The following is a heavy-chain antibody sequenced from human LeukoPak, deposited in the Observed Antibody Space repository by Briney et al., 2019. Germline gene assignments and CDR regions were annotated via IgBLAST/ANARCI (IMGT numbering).Heavy chain of an antibody. CDR2: INPSGGST. D-gene: IGHD3-9*01. CDR1: GYTFTSYY. CDR3: ARDQAVYDILTGYDAFDI. J-gene: IGHJ3*02. V-gene: IGHV1-46*01. Sequence: GASVKVSCKASGYTFTSYYMHWVRQAPGQGLEWMGIINPSGGSTSYAQKFQGRVTMTRDMSTSTVYMELSSLRSEDTAVYYCARDQAVYDILTGYDAFDIWGQGTMVTVSS.